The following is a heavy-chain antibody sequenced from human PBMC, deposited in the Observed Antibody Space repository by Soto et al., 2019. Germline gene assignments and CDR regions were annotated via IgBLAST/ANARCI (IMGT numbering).Heavy chain of an antibody. CDR1: GGTFSSYA. D-gene: IGHD1-20*01. CDR2: IIPSVGST. V-gene: IGHV1-69*10. J-gene: IGHJ6*02. CDR3: ARGNWNDGMDYYYYGMDV. Sequence: SVKVSCKASGGTFSSYAISWVRQAPGQGLEWMGGIIPSVGSTSYAQKFQGRVTMTRDTSTSTVYMELSSLRSEDTAVYYCARGNWNDGMDYYYYGMDVWGQGTTVTVSS.